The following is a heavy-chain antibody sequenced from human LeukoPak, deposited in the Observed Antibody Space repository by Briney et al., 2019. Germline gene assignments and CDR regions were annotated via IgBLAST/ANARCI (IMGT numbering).Heavy chain of an antibody. Sequence: ASVKVSCKASGYTFTTYDINGVRQATGQGLEWMGWMNPNSGNMGCAQKFQGRVTMTRNTSISTAYMELSSLTSDDTAVYYCARETTVVPYYFDHWGQGTLVTVSS. J-gene: IGHJ4*02. CDR1: GYTFTTYD. CDR3: ARETTVVPYYFDH. D-gene: IGHD4-23*01. CDR2: MNPNSGNM. V-gene: IGHV1-8*01.